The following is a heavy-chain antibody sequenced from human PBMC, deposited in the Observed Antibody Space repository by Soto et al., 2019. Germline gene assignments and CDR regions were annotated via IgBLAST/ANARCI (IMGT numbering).Heavy chain of an antibody. Sequence: SVKVSCKASGGTFSSYAISWVRQDPGQGLEWMGGIIPIFGTANYAQKFQGRVTITADESTSTAYMELSSLRSEDTAVYYCARDPVAEAGSDYWGQGNLVTVAS. CDR2: IIPIFGTA. J-gene: IGHJ4*02. CDR1: GGTFSSYA. D-gene: IGHD6-13*01. V-gene: IGHV1-69*13. CDR3: ARDPVAEAGSDY.